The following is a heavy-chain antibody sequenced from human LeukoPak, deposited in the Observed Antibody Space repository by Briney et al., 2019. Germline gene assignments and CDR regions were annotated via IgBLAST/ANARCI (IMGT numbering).Heavy chain of an antibody. CDR2: IHTSGST. D-gene: IGHD6-19*01. J-gene: IGHJ4*02. CDR1: GGSISNYH. V-gene: IGHV4-4*07. CDR3: ARRDISSGWSFDY. Sequence: PSATLSLTCTVPGGSISNYHWSSIRQTARKGLEWIGQIHTSGSTNYNPPLKSRVSMSIDTTEDQVSLTIRSVTAADTAFYYCARRDISSGWSFDYWGQGTLVTVSS.